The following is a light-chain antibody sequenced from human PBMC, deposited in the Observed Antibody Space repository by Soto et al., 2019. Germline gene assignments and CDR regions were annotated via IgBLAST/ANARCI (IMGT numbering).Light chain of an antibody. CDR2: AAS. CDR3: QQYGASHT. V-gene: IGKV3-20*01. J-gene: IGKJ2*01. Sequence: EIVLTQFPGTLSLSPGERATLSCRASQSVSRNYLAWYQQKPGQAPRLLIYAASSRATGIPDRFSGSVSGTDFTLTISRLESEDVAVYYCQQYGASHTFGQGTKLQIK. CDR1: QSVSRNY.